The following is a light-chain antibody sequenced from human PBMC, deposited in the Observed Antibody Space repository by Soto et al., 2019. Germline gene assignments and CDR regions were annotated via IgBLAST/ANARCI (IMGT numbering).Light chain of an antibody. Sequence: EIEMTQSPATLSVSPGERATLSCRASQSVSSKLAWYQQKHGQAPRLLIYGASTRATGIPARFSGSGSGTEFTLTISSLQSEDFAVYYCQQYNNWPRTFGQGTKVDIK. CDR3: QQYNNWPRT. V-gene: IGKV3-15*01. CDR1: QSVSSK. J-gene: IGKJ1*01. CDR2: GAS.